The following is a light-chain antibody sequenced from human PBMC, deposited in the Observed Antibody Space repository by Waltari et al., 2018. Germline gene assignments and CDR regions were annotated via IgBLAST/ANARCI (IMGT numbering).Light chain of an antibody. CDR1: SGSIATDQ. Sequence: NFLLTQSHSVSESPGKTVTISCTRSSGSIATDQVQWYQQRPGSAPPTAIYEDDQRPSGVPDRFSGSIDSSSNSASLTISGLKTEDEADYYCHSYDSSPFWVFGGGTKLTVL. CDR2: EDD. CDR3: HSYDSSPFWV. V-gene: IGLV6-57*03. J-gene: IGLJ3*02.